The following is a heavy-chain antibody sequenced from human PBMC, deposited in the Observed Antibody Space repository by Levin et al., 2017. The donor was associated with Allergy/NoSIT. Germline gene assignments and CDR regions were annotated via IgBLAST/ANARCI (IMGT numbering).Heavy chain of an antibody. CDR2: ISGSGGST. CDR3: AKVAAYCSSTSCYYRILRVHEYYMDV. CDR1: GFTFSSYA. D-gene: IGHD2-2*01. Sequence: GGSLRLSCAASGFTFSSYAMSWVRQAPGKGLEWVSAISGSGGSTYYADSVKGRFTISRDNSKNTLYLQMNSLRAEDTAVYYCAKVAAYCSSTSCYYRILRVHEYYMDVWGKGTTVTVSS. J-gene: IGHJ6*03. V-gene: IGHV3-23*01.